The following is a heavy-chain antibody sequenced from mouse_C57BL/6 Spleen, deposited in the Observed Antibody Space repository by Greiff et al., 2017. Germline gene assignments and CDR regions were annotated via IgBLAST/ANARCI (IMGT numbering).Heavy chain of an antibody. V-gene: IGHV1-80*01. CDR2: IYPGDGDT. D-gene: IGHD2-5*01. Sequence: QVQLQQSGAELVKPGASVKISCKASGYAFSSYWMNWVKQRPGKGLEWIGQIYPGDGDTNYNGKFKGKATLTADKSSSTAYMQLSSLTSEDSAVYFCARYYYSNYEGYAMDYWGQGTSVTVSS. CDR1: GYAFSSYW. J-gene: IGHJ4*01. CDR3: ARYYYSNYEGYAMDY.